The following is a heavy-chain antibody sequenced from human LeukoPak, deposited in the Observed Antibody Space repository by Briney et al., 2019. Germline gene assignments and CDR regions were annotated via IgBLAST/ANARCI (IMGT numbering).Heavy chain of an antibody. J-gene: IGHJ3*02. CDR3: ARDADLGTTITGAFDI. CDR1: GFTFSTYW. V-gene: IGHV3-7*01. D-gene: IGHD5-24*01. Sequence: PGGSLRLSCAASGFTFSTYWMSWVRQAPGKGLEWVANINQDGGEKFHVDSVKGRFTVSRDNAKNSLYLQMNSLRAEDTAVYYCARDADLGTTITGAFDIWGQGTMVTVSA. CDR2: INQDGGEK.